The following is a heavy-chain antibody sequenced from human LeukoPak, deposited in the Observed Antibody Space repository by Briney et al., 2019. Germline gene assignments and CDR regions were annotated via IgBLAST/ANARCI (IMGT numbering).Heavy chain of an antibody. J-gene: IGHJ6*02. CDR1: GFTVTDNY. V-gene: IGHV3-53*01. CDR3: ARDFGGV. D-gene: IGHD2-15*01. CDR2: IYGGGDT. Sequence: PGGSLRLSCAASGFTVTDNYMNWVRQSSGKGLEWVSVIYGGGDTNYADSAKGRFIISRDTSKNTVYLQMNSLRAEDTAVYYCARDFGGVWGQGTTVTVSS.